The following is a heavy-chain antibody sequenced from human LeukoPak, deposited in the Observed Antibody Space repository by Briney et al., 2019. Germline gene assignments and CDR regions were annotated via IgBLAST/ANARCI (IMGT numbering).Heavy chain of an antibody. CDR3: ARDPAAGTTGYYYYMDV. CDR1: GYTFTGYY. D-gene: IGHD1-7*01. Sequence: ASVTVSCKASGYTFTGYYMHWVRQAPGQGLEWMGWINPNSGGTNYAQKFQGRVTMTRDTSISTAYMELSRLRSDDTAVYYCARDPAAGTTGYYYYMDVWGKGTTVTVSS. V-gene: IGHV1-2*02. J-gene: IGHJ6*03. CDR2: INPNSGGT.